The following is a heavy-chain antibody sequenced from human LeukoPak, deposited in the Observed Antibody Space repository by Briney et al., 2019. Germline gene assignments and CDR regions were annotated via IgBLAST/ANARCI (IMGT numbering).Heavy chain of an antibody. CDR1: GFTFSSYA. V-gene: IGHV3-23*01. CDR2: MSGSGCST. CDR3: AKDRWYSGYDL. J-gene: IGHJ4*02. Sequence: GGSLRLSCAASGFTFSSYAMSWVRQAPGKGPEGVSAMSGSGCSTYCAEAVEGRFTISRDNSKNTLYLQMKSLRAEDTAVYYCAKDRWYSGYDLWGQGTLVTVSS. D-gene: IGHD5-12*01.